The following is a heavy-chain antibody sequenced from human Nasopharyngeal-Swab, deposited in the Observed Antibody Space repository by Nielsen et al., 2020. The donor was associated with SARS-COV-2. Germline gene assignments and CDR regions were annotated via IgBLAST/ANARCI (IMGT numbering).Heavy chain of an antibody. Sequence: SETLSLTCAVYAGSFSGYYWSWIRQSPGKGLEWVGEINHGGGTNYNPSLKSRVTISIDTSKNQFSLKLTCVTAADTAVYYCARVVRELDLKYYFHYHYMDVWGKGTTVTVSS. J-gene: IGHJ6*03. CDR3: ARVVRELDLKYYFHYHYMDV. D-gene: IGHD1-1*01. CDR2: INHGGGT. V-gene: IGHV4-34*01. CDR1: AGSFSGYY.